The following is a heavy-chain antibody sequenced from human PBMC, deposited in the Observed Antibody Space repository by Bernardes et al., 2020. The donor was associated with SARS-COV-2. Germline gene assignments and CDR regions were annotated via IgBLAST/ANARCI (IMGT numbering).Heavy chain of an antibody. CDR2: ISGLGGST. Sequence: GGSLRLSCAASGFTFSSYVMSWVRQAPGKGLEWVSGISGLGGSTYYADSVKGRFTISRDNSKNTMYLEMNSLRDEDTAVYYCVKDAQNSVGWFDSWGQGTRVSVSS. D-gene: IGHD3-16*01. CDR1: GFTFSSYV. V-gene: IGHV3-23*01. J-gene: IGHJ5*01. CDR3: VKDAQNSVGWFDS.